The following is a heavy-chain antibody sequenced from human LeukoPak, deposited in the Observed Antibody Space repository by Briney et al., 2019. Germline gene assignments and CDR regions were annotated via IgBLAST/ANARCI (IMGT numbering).Heavy chain of an antibody. CDR1: GYTFSNYG. J-gene: IGHJ4*02. D-gene: IGHD3-10*01. CDR2: ISTYNGNT. Sequence: ASVKVSCKASGYTFSNYGVSWLRQAPGQGLEWMGWISTYNGNTYYAQKLQGGVTMTTDTSTSTVYMELRSLTSDDTAVYYCAREWGYYYVSGSYPHYLDYWGREPWSPSPQ. V-gene: IGHV1-18*01. CDR3: AREWGYYYVSGSYPHYLDY.